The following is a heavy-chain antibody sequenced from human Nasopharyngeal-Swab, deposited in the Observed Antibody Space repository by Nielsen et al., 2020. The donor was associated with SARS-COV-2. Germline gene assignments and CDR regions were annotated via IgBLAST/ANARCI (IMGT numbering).Heavy chain of an antibody. V-gene: IGHV3-53*01. J-gene: IGHJ4*02. CDR3: ARGYKCGNY. D-gene: IGHD5-18*01. CDR1: GFTVSSNY. Sequence: SCAASGFTVSSNYMSWVRQAPGKGLEWVSFIYSDGSTSYTDSVKGRFTISRDNSKNTLYLQMNSLRAEDTAVYYCARGYKCGNYWGQGTLVTVSS. CDR2: IYSDGST.